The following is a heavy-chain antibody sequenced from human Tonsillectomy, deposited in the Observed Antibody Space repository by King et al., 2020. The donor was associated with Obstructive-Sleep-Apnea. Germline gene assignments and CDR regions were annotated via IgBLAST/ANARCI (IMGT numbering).Heavy chain of an antibody. Sequence: VQLVESGGGLVKPGGSLRPSCAASGFTFSDYYMSWIRQAPGKGLECGSYIINSGSTTYYADSVKGRFTISRDNAKNSLYLEMNSLRAEDTAVYYCARDRRFRGGRFWGQGTLVTVPS. CDR3: ARDRRFRGGRF. D-gene: IGHD2-15*01. J-gene: IGHJ4*02. CDR2: IINSGSTT. V-gene: IGHV3-11*01. CDR1: GFTFSDYY.